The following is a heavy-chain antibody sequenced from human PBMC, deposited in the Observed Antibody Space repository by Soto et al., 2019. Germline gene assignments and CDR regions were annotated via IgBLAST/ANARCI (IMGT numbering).Heavy chain of an antibody. CDR1: GFTFSSYA. J-gene: IGHJ4*02. CDR2: ISGSGGST. V-gene: IGHV3-23*01. D-gene: IGHD3-3*01. CDR3: AKDPRRLAYCDFWRGPFFDY. Sequence: GGSLRLSCAASGFTFSSYAMSWVRQAPGKGLEWVSAISGSGGSTYYADSVKGRFTISRDNSKNTLYLQMNSLRAEDTAVYYCAKDPRRLAYCDFWRGPFFDYWGQGTLVTVSS.